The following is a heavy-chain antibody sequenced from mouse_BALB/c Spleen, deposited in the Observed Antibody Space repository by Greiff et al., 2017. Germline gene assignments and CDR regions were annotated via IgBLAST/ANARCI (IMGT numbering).Heavy chain of an antibody. CDR1: GYTFTSYT. CDR2: INPSSGYT. D-gene: IGHD1-1*01. V-gene: IGHV1-4*02. Sequence: VQLQQSAAELARPGASVKMSCKASGYTFTSYTMHWVKQRPGQGLEWIGYINPSSGYTEYNQKFKDKTTLTADKSSSTAYMQLSSLTSEDSAVYFCARTGTTVVARYFDVWGAGTTVTVAS. J-gene: IGHJ1*01. CDR3: ARTGTTVVARYFDV.